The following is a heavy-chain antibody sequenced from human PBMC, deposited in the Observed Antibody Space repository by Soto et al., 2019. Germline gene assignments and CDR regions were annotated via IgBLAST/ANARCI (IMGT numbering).Heavy chain of an antibody. D-gene: IGHD3-22*01. CDR3: ARFSPPRKSYDSNPGWFDP. J-gene: IGHJ5*02. CDR2: VSSTGST. Sequence: PSETLSLTGTVSGGSLNSYYWTWIRQSPGKGLELIGYVSSTGSTNYNPSLKSRLTMSLDTSTNEVSLSLTSVTAADAAVYFCARFSPPRKSYDSNPGWFDPWGQGIMVT. CDR1: GGSLNSYY. V-gene: IGHV4-59*01.